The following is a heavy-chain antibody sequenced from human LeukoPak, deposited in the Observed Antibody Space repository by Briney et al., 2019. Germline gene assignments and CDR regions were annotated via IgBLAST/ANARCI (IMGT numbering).Heavy chain of an antibody. D-gene: IGHD6-13*01. CDR2: IYYSGST. J-gene: IGHJ4*02. Sequence: SETLSLTCTVSGGSISSSSRYWGWIRQPPGKGLEYIGSIYYSGSTYQNPSLQSRITISVDTSKNQFSLRLSSVTAADTAVYYCARTSSSWHLFDYWGQGTLVTVSS. CDR1: GGSISSSSRY. V-gene: IGHV4-39*01. CDR3: ARTSSSWHLFDY.